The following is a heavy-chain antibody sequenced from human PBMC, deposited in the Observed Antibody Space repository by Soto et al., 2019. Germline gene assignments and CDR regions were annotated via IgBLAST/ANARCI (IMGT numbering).Heavy chain of an antibody. Sequence: GGSLRLSCAASGFTFSSYGMHWVRQAPGKGLEWVAVISYDGSNKYYADSVKGRFTISRDNSKNTLYLQMNSLRAEDTAVYYCAKRFTSGGNHWGQGTLVTVSS. J-gene: IGHJ4*02. CDR2: ISYDGSNK. CDR1: GFTFSSYG. D-gene: IGHD2-15*01. CDR3: AKRFTSGGNH. V-gene: IGHV3-30*18.